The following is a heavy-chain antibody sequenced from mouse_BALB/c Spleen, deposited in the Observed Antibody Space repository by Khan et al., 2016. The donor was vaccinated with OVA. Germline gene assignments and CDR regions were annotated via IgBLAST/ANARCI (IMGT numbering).Heavy chain of an antibody. CDR2: INPNNGGT. D-gene: IGHD3-3*01. V-gene: IGHV1-18*01. CDR3: ARDAGRY. CDR1: GYTFPEYT. Sequence: VQLQQSGPELVKPGASVKISCKTSGYTFPEYTVHWVKQSLGKSLDWIGVINPNNGGTAHTQKFKGKATLTVDRSSSTAYMEFRSLTSEDSAVYYCARDAGRYWGQGTSVTVAS. J-gene: IGHJ4*01.